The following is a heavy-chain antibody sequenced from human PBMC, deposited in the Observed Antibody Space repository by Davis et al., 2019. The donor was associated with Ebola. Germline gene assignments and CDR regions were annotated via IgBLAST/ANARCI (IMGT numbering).Heavy chain of an antibody. D-gene: IGHD3-10*01. CDR2: ISSDAAST. J-gene: IGHJ4*02. CDR1: GFTFSSYA. Sequence: GGSLRLSCEASGFTFSSYALSWVRQAPGKGLEWLSAISSDAASTYYADSVKGRFTISRDISPNTVYLQMSSLGVADTALYYCARELGYGSGVDYWGQGTLVTVSS. CDR3: ARELGYGSGVDY. V-gene: IGHV3-23*01.